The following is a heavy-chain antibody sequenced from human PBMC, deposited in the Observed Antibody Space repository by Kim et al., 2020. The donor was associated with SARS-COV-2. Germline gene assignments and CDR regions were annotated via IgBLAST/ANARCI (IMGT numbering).Heavy chain of an antibody. D-gene: IGHD6-6*01. CDR3: AKTARGPDYFDY. CDR2: IYYSGTT. CDR1: GGSISSSSYY. V-gene: IGHV4-39*01. J-gene: IGHJ4*02. Sequence: SETLSLTCTVSGGSISSSSYYWGWIRQPPGKGLEWIGSIYYSGTTYYNPSLKSRVTISVDTSKNQFSLKLSSVTAADTAVYNCAKTARGPDYFDYWGQGTLVTVSS.